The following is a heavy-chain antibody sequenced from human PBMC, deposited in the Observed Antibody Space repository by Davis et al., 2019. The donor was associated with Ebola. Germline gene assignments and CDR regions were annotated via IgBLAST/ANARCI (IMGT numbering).Heavy chain of an antibody. CDR3: ARDETFGSGSFDY. D-gene: IGHD3-10*01. CDR1: GGSISGHY. Sequence: PSETLSLTCTVSGGSISGHYWSWIRQPPGKGLEWIASIYHSGSTYFNPSLKSRVTLSVDTSKNQFSLKLSSVTAADTAVYYCARDETFGSGSFDYWGQGTLVAVSS. J-gene: IGHJ4*02. V-gene: IGHV4-59*11. CDR2: IYHSGST.